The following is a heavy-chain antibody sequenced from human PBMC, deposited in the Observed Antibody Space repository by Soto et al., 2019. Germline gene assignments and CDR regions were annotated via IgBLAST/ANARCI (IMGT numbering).Heavy chain of an antibody. J-gene: IGHJ4*02. V-gene: IGHV4-28*01. CDR2: IYYSGST. CDR1: GYSISSSNW. Sequence: PSETLSLTCAVSGYSISSSNWWGWIRQPPGKGLEWIGYIYYSGSTYYNSSLKSRVTMSVDTSKNQFSLKLSSVTAVDTAVYYCARSYSSSWRGYFDYWGQGTLVTVSS. D-gene: IGHD6-6*01. CDR3: ARSYSSSWRGYFDY.